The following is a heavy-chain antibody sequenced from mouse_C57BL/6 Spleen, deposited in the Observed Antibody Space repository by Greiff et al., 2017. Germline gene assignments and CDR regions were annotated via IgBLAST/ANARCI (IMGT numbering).Heavy chain of an antibody. V-gene: IGHV1-15*01. D-gene: IGHD1-1*01. CDR1: GYTFTDYE. Sequence: VKLMESGAELVRPGASVTLSCKASGYTFTDYEMHWVKQTPVHGLEWIGAIDPETGGTAYNQKFKGKAILTADKSSSTAYMELRSLTSEDSAVYYCTRRGELLLLYFDYWGQGTTLTVSS. J-gene: IGHJ2*01. CDR3: TRRGELLLLYFDY. CDR2: IDPETGGT.